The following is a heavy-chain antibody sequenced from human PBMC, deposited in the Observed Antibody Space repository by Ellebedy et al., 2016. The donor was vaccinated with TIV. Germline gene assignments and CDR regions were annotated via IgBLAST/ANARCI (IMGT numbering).Heavy chain of an antibody. J-gene: IGHJ4*02. CDR3: ARVKYSCDY. Sequence: ASVKVSXXASGYTFTSYYMHWVRQAPGQGLEWMGIINPSGGSTSYAQKFQGRVTMTRDTSISTAYMELSRLRSDDTAVYYCARVKYSCDYWGQGTLVTVSS. D-gene: IGHD5-18*01. CDR1: GYTFTSYY. V-gene: IGHV1-46*01. CDR2: INPSGGST.